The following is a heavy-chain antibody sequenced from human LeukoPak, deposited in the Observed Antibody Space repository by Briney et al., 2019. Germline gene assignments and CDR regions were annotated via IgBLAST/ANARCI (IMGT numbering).Heavy chain of an antibody. CDR2: VNGSGDKT. CDR1: GLTFSSYG. J-gene: IGHJ4*02. Sequence: GGSLRLSCAASGLTFSSYGMSWVRQAPGKGLEGGSGVNGSGDKTYYADSVKCRFTISRDNSKNTLYLQMTSMRAEDTAVYYCAKGKDSSATWDYFDYWGQGTLVTVSS. CDR3: AKGKDSSATWDYFDY. V-gene: IGHV3-23*01. D-gene: IGHD6-19*01.